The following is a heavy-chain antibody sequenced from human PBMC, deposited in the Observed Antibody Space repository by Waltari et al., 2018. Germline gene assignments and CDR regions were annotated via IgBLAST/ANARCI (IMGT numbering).Heavy chain of an antibody. J-gene: IGHJ4*02. CDR2: ISYDGSNK. CDR1: GFSFSSCS. V-gene: IGHV3-30*18. D-gene: IGHD3-3*01. CDR3: AKDLEWLLSVPGLDQ. Sequence: QVQLVESGGGVVQPGRSLRLSCSASGFSFSSCSMHWVRQAPGKGLEWLAIISYDGSNKYYGDSVKGRFTISRDNSQNTLYLHIKSLTAEDTAVYYCAKDLEWLLSVPGLDQWGQGTLVTVSS.